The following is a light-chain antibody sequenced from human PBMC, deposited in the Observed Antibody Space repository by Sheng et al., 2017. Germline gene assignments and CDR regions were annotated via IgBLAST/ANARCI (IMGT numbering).Light chain of an antibody. CDR3: QQYGNSPPYT. J-gene: IGKJ2*01. CDR2: GAS. Sequence: EIVLTQSPAILSLSPGERATLSCRASQSVSSSYLAWYQQKPGQAPRLLIYGASSRAAGIPDRFSGSGSGTDFTLTISRLEPEDFAVYYCQQYGNSPPYTFGQGTKLEIK. CDR1: QSVSSSY. V-gene: IGKV3-20*01.